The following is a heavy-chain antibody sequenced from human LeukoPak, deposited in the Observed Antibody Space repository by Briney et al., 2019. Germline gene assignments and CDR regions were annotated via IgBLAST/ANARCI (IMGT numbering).Heavy chain of an antibody. V-gene: IGHV4-34*01. J-gene: IGHJ4*02. Sequence: GSLRLSCAASGFTFSSYAMSWVRQPPGKGLEWIGEINHSGSTNYNPSLKSRVTISVDTSKNQFSLKLSSVTAADTAVYYCARGRRAVYGSGSYYIWGQGTLVTVSS. CDR3: ARGRRAVYGSGSYYI. CDR2: INHSGST. D-gene: IGHD3-10*01. CDR1: GFTFSSYA.